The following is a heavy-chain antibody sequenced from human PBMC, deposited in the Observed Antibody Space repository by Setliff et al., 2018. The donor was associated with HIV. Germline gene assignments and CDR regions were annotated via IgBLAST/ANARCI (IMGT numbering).Heavy chain of an antibody. CDR2: IVGGSGKT. D-gene: IGHD6-13*01. J-gene: IGHJ6*02. CDR1: GYTFTGYG. CDR3: AADLPALVTGVFNYYDAMDV. Sequence: SVKVSCKASGYTFTGYGISWVRQAPGQGLEWMGWIVGGSGKTNYAQKFQERVTITRDMSTSTAYMELRSLKSEDTAVYFCAADLPALVTGVFNYYDAMDVWGQGTPGTGSS. V-gene: IGHV1-58*02.